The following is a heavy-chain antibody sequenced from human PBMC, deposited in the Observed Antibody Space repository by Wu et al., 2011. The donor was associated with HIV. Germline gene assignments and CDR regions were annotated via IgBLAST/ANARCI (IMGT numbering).Heavy chain of an antibody. D-gene: IGHD3-10*01. CDR2: IIPLFGTT. CDR1: GGTFSNYA. J-gene: IGHJ4*02. V-gene: IGHV1-69*15. Sequence: QVQLVQSGAEVKKPGSSVKVSCKASGGTFSNYAFSWVRQAPGQGLDWMGRIIPLFGTTNYAQKFQGRVTITADESTSTAYMELSSLRSDDTAIYFCARGSGLGSYFDNWGPGTLVPVSS. CDR3: ARGSGLGSYFDN.